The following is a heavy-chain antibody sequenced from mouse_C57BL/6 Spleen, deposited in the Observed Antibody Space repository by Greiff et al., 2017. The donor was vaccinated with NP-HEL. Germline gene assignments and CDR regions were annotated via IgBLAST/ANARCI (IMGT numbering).Heavy chain of an antibody. Sequence: QVQLKQPGAELVKPGASVKLSCKASGYTFTSYWMHWVKQRPGRGLEWIGRIDPNSGGTKYNEKFKSKATLTVDKPSSTAYMQLSSLTSEDSAVYYGARSHGYYGGNTFAYWGQGTLVTVSA. D-gene: IGHD2-3*01. V-gene: IGHV1-72*01. CDR1: GYTFTSYW. CDR2: IDPNSGGT. J-gene: IGHJ3*01. CDR3: ARSHGYYGGNTFAY.